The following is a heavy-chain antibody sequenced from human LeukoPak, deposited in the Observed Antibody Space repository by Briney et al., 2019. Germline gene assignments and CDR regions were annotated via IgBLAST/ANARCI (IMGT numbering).Heavy chain of an antibody. CDR2: ISSSSSYI. CDR3: ARLSSSWPPNWFDP. Sequence: GGSLRLSCAASGFTFSSYSMNWVRQAPGKGLEWVSSISSSSSYIYYADSVKGRFTISRDNAKNSLYLQMNSLRAEDTAVYYCARLSSSWPPNWFDPWGQGTLVTVSS. D-gene: IGHD6-13*01. CDR1: GFTFSSYS. J-gene: IGHJ5*02. V-gene: IGHV3-21*01.